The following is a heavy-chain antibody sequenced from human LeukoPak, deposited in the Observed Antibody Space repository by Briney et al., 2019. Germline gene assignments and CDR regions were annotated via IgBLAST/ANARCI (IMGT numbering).Heavy chain of an antibody. Sequence: PGRSLRLSCAASGFTFSSYGMHWVRQAPGKGLEWVAVIWDDGSNKYYADSVKGRFTISRDNSKNTLYLQMNSLRAEDTAVYYCARGPWGTLYGMDVWGQGTTVTVSS. J-gene: IGHJ6*02. V-gene: IGHV3-33*01. CDR1: GFTFSSYG. D-gene: IGHD3-16*01. CDR2: IWDDGSNK. CDR3: ARGPWGTLYGMDV.